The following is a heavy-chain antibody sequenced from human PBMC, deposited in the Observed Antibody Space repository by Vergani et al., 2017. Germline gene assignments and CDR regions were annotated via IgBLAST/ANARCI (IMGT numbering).Heavy chain of an antibody. D-gene: IGHD2-15*01. CDR2: IKSKTDGGTT. Sequence: EVQLVESGGGLVKPGGSLRLSCAASGFTFSNAWMSWVRPAPGKGLEWVGRIKSKTDGGTTDYAAPVKGRFTISRDDSKNTLYLQMNSLKTEDTAVYYCTTDLSWVASAAFDIWGQGTMVTVSS. J-gene: IGHJ3*02. V-gene: IGHV3-15*01. CDR3: TTDLSWVASAAFDI. CDR1: GFTFSNAW.